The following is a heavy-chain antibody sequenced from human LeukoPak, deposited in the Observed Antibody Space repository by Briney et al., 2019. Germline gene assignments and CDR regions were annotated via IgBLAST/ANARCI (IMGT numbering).Heavy chain of an antibody. J-gene: IGHJ4*02. CDR2: IKQDGSEE. D-gene: IGHD1-26*01. V-gene: IGHV3-7*04. CDR1: GFTLSIYW. CDR3: ARWDSGNYYGIGN. Sequence: GGSLRLSCSVSGFTLSIYWMSWVRQAPXXXXEWVANIKQDGSEEYYADSVKGRFTISRDNARNSLYLQMNSLRAEDTALYYCARWDSGNYYGIGNWGQGTLVTVSS.